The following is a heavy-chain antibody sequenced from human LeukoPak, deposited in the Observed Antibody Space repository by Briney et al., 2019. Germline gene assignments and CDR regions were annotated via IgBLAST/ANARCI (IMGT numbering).Heavy chain of an antibody. CDR2: ISSSSSYI. CDR1: GFTFSSYS. Sequence: GGSLRLSRAASGFTFSSYSVNWVRQAPGKGLEWVSSISSSSSYIYYADSVKGRFTISRDNAKNSLYLQMNSLRAEDTAVYYCASDEGYCSSTSCYFVHYWGQGTLVTVSS. V-gene: IGHV3-21*01. D-gene: IGHD2-2*01. CDR3: ASDEGYCSSTSCYFVHY. J-gene: IGHJ4*02.